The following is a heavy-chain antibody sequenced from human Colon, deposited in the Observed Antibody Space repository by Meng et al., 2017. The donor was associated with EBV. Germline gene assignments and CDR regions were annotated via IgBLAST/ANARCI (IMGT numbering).Heavy chain of an antibody. J-gene: IGHJ4*02. CDR2: IDDSGST. V-gene: IGHV4-4*02. CDR3: ARGKQDAWELLAY. Sequence: GQVQEPGPGLVKPSGTPPLTCGVSGVSISSNIRWTWVRQPPGKGLEWIGDIDDSGSTNYNPSLNSRISISLDKSKNHFSLKVNSVTAADTAVYYCARGKQDAWELLAYWGQGALVTVSS. D-gene: IGHD1-26*01. CDR1: GVSISSNIR.